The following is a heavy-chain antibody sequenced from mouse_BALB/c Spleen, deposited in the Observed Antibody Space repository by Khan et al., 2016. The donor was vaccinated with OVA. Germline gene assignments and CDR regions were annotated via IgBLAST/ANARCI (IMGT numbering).Heavy chain of an antibody. CDR3: GRRNDCGYTFAY. CDR1: GYTFTDYY. Sequence: VQLQQSGAELARPGASVKLSCKASGYTFTDYYINWVKQRTGQGLEWIGAISPGSGDTYYNEKFKGQATLTADKSSTTAYMQLISLTAEGAAVYFCGRRNDCGYTFAYWGQGTLVTVSA. CDR2: ISPGSGDT. V-gene: IGHV1-77*01. D-gene: IGHD1-2*01. J-gene: IGHJ3*01.